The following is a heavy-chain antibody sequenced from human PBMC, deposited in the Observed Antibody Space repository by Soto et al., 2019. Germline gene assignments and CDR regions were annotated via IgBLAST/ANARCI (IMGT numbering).Heavy chain of an antibody. V-gene: IGHV1-18*04. CDR1: GYTFSNYV. J-gene: IGHJ4*02. Sequence: ASVKVSCKASGYTFSNYVISWVRQAPGQGLEWMGWIRVYNGNTKYAQKVQDRLTVTTDTSSNTAYMELRSLRSDDTAVYYCAKGTRSSAQHPTTYWGQGTLVTVSS. CDR2: IRVYNGNT. CDR3: AKGTRSSAQHPTTY. D-gene: IGHD6-6*01.